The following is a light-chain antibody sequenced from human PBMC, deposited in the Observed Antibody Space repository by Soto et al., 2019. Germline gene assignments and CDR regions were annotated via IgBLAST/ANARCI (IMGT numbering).Light chain of an antibody. Sequence: QSALAQPASVSGSPGQSVTISCTGTSSDVGAYNSVSWYQQHPDKAPQLMIYKGTQRPSGVSNRFSGSTSGNAASLTISGLQAGDEADYFCCSSAPESTYVFGTWTKVTVL. V-gene: IGLV2-23*01. CDR3: CSSAPESTYV. J-gene: IGLJ1*01. CDR2: KGT. CDR1: SSDVGAYNS.